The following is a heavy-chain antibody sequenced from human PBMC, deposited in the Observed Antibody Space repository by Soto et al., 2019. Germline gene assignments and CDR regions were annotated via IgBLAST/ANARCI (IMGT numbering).Heavy chain of an antibody. Sequence: SVKVSCKASGGTFSSYTISWVRQAPGQGLEWMGRIIPILGIANYAQKFQGRVTITADKTTSTAYMELSSLRSEDTAVYYCAGSYGDYGPRSDYWGQGTLVTVSS. CDR1: GGTFSSYT. J-gene: IGHJ4*02. CDR3: AGSYGDYGPRSDY. CDR2: IIPILGIA. D-gene: IGHD4-17*01. V-gene: IGHV1-69*02.